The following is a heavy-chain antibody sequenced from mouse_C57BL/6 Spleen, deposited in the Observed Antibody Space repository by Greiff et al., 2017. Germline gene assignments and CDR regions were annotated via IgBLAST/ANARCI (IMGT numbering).Heavy chain of an antibody. D-gene: IGHD1-1*02. Sequence: VQLQQSGAELVRPGTSVKVSCKASGYAFTNYLIEWVKQRPGQGLEWIGVINPGSGGTNYNEKFKGKATLTADKSSSTAYMQLSSLTSEDSAVYFCARAHYYYGGESWGQGTTLTVSS. CDR2: INPGSGGT. J-gene: IGHJ2*01. CDR1: GYAFTNYL. CDR3: ARAHYYYGGES. V-gene: IGHV1-54*01.